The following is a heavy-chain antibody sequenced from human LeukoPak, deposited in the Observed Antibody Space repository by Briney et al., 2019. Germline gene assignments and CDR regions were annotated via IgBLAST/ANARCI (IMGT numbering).Heavy chain of an antibody. CDR2: IYSGGDT. J-gene: IGHJ4*02. CDR3: ARASGYSGYDPFDY. V-gene: IGHV3-53*01. D-gene: IGHD5-12*01. CDR1: GFTVSSNY. Sequence: GGSLRLSCAASGFTVSSNYMSWVRQAPGKGLEWVSVIYSGGDTYYADSVKGRFTISRDNSKNPLYLQMNTLRAEDTAVYYCARASGYSGYDPFDYWGQGTLVTVSS.